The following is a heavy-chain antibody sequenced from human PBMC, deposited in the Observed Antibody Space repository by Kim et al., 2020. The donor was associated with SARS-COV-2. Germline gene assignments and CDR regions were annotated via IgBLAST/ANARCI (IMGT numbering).Heavy chain of an antibody. J-gene: IGHJ4*02. V-gene: IGHV3-7*03. CDR2: INQDASVE. CDR3: ATSVAYAYGY. Sequence: GGSLRLSCEASGLTFRSFWMSWVRQVPGKGPEWVANINQDASVEHYADSVKGRFTISRDNANNSVYLQMNSLRAEDTAVYYCATSVAYAYGYWGQGTLVTVSS. CDR1: GLTFRSFW. D-gene: IGHD5-18*01.